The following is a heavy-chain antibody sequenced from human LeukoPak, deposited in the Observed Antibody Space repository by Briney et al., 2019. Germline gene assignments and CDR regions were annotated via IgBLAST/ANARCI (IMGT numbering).Heavy chain of an antibody. CDR2: ISSSSSYI. D-gene: IGHD5-24*01. J-gene: IGHJ4*02. Sequence: VKPGGSLRLSCAASGFTFSSYSMNWVRQAPGKGLEWASSISSSSSYIYYANSVKGRFTISRDNAKNSLYLQMSSLRAEDTAVYFCARINGYQSFDYWGQGTLVTVSS. CDR3: ARINGYQSFDY. V-gene: IGHV3-21*01. CDR1: GFTFSSYS.